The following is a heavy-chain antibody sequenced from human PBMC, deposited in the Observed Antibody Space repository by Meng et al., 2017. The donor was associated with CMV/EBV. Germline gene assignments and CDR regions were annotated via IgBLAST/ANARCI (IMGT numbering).Heavy chain of an antibody. CDR1: GFTVSSNY. V-gene: IGHV3-66*02. Sequence: GGSLRLPCAASGFTVSSNYMSWVRQAPGKGLEWVSVIYSGGTTYYADSVKGRFTISRDNSKNMLYLQMNSLRAEDTAVYYCARNTYSNTWSEAFDIWGQGTMVTVSS. CDR2: IYSGGTT. CDR3: ARNTYSNTWSEAFDI. J-gene: IGHJ3*02. D-gene: IGHD6-13*01.